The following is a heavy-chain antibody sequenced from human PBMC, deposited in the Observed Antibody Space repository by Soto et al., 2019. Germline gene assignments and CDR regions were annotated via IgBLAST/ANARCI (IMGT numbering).Heavy chain of an antibody. Sequence: GESLKISCKGSGYSFTSYWIGWVRQMPGKGLEWMGIIYPGDSDTRYSPSFQGQVTISADKSISTAYLQWSSLKASDTAMYYCARWPETGDQDDAFDIWGQGTMVTVSS. J-gene: IGHJ3*02. CDR2: IYPGDSDT. D-gene: IGHD7-27*01. CDR1: GYSFTSYW. V-gene: IGHV5-51*01. CDR3: ARWPETGDQDDAFDI.